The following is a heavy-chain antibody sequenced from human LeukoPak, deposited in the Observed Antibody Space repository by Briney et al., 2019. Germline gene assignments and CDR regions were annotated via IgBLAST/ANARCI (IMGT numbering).Heavy chain of an antibody. D-gene: IGHD1-26*01. CDR3: AKDRGSGSYPKVYYFDY. V-gene: IGHV3-23*01. CDR1: GFTFSSYA. Sequence: HPGGSLRLSCSASGFTFSSYAMSWVRQAPGKGLEWVSAISGSGGSTNYADTVKGRFTISRDNSKNTLYLQMNSLRAEDTAVYYCAKDRGSGSYPKVYYFDYWGQGTLVTVSS. J-gene: IGHJ4*02. CDR2: ISGSGGST.